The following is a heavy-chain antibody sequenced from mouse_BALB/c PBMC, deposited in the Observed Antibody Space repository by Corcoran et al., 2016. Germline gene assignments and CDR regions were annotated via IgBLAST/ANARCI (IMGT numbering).Heavy chain of an antibody. CDR1: GYSITSGYY. J-gene: IGHJ3*01. CDR2: ISYDGSN. CDR3: ARDFAY. V-gene: IGHV3-6*02. Sequence: DVQLQESGPGLVKPSQSLSLTCSVTGYSITSGYYWNWLRQFPGNKLEWMGYISYDGSNNYNPSLKNRISITRDTSKNQFFLKLKSVTTEDTATYYCARDFAYWGQGTLVTISA.